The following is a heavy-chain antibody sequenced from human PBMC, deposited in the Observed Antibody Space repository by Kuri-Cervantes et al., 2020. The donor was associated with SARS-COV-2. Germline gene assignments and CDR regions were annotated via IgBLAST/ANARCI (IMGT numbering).Heavy chain of an antibody. D-gene: IGHD3-3*01. CDR3: AREFFGVVNGYFDY. Sequence: GESLKISCAASGFTFSSYWVSWVRQAPGKGLEWVANIKQDGSEKYHVDSVKGRFTISRDNAKNSLYLQMNSLRAEDTAVYYCAREFFGVVNGYFDYWGQGTLVTVSS. CDR1: GFTFSSYW. J-gene: IGHJ4*02. V-gene: IGHV3-7*01. CDR2: IKQDGSEK.